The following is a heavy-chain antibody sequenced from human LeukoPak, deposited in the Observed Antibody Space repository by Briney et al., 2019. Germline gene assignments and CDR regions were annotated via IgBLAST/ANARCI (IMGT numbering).Heavy chain of an antibody. CDR3: AREDSGYDYSPFDF. Sequence: SETLSLTCTVSGSSISSYCWSWIRQPPGKGLEWIGYIYYSGSTSYNPSLKSRVTISVDTSMNQFSLKLLSVTAADTAVYYCAREDSGYDYSPFDFWGQGILVTVSS. J-gene: IGHJ4*02. CDR2: IYYSGST. D-gene: IGHD5-12*01. V-gene: IGHV4-59*01. CDR1: GSSISSYC.